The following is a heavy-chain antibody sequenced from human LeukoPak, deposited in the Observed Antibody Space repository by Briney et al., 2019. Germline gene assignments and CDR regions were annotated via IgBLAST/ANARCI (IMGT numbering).Heavy chain of an antibody. D-gene: IGHD3-22*01. CDR1: GYTFTGYY. Sequence: ASVKVSCKASGYTFTGYYMHWVRQAPGQGLEWMGRINPNSGGTNYAQKFQGRVTMTRDTSISTAYMELSRLRSDDTAVYYCARDSYYDSRGETSLDDYWGQGTLVTVSS. CDR2: INPNSGGT. V-gene: IGHV1-2*06. CDR3: ARDSYYDSRGETSLDDY. J-gene: IGHJ4*02.